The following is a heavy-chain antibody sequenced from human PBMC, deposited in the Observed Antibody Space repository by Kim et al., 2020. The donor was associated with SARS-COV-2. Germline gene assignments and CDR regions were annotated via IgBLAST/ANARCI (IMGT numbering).Heavy chain of an antibody. CDR1: GGSISSSSYY. Sequence: SETLSLTCTVSGGSISSSSYYWGWNRPPTGKGLEWIVSNYYSGSTYHNLYLKSRVTISVDTSKNQFYLNSSSVTAADTAVYYCARPIMYYSDSSGYFPHYGMDAWGQGTLVTVSS. J-gene: IGHJ6*02. D-gene: IGHD3-22*01. CDR3: ARPIMYYSDSSGYFPHYGMDA. V-gene: IGHV4-39*01. CDR2: NYYSGST.